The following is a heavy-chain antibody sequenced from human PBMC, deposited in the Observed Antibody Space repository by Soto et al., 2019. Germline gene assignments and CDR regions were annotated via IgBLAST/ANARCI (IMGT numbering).Heavy chain of an antibody. CDR2: IYYSGST. CDR1: GGSISSSSYY. CDR3: STTGIVVVVAAPLPSFNYYYGMDV. D-gene: IGHD2-15*01. Sequence: KPSETLSLTCTVSGGSISSSSYYWGWIRQPPGKGLEWIGSIYYSGSTYYNPSLKSRVTISVDTSKNQCSLKLSSVPAADTAVYYCSTTGIVVVVAAPLPSFNYYYGMDVWRQGTTVTVSS. J-gene: IGHJ6*02. V-gene: IGHV4-39*01.